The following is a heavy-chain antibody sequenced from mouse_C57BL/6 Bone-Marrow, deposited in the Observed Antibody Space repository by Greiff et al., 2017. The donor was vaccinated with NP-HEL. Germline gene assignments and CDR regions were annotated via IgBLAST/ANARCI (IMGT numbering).Heavy chain of an antibody. D-gene: IGHD2-1*01. CDR3: TAVGNYPFAY. Sequence: EVKLVESGGGLVQPGGSMKLSCVASGFTFSNYWMNWVRQSPEKGLEWVAQIRLKSDNYATHYAESVKGRFTISRDDSKSSVYLQMNNLRAEDTGIYYCTAVGNYPFAYWGQGTLVTVSA. CDR2: IRLKSDNYAT. CDR1: GFTFSNYW. V-gene: IGHV6-3*01. J-gene: IGHJ3*01.